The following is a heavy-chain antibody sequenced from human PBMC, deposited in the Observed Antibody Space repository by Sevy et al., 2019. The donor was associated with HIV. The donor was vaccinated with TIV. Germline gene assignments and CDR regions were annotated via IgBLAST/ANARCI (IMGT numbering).Heavy chain of an antibody. Sequence: GGSLRLSCEASGFTFSSYAIHWVRQAPGKGLEWVAVIWSDSNNKYCTDSVKGRFTISRDNAKNTLYLQMNSLRVDDTAVYYCARESGVGWFVDYWGQGTLVTVSS. CDR3: ARESGVGWFVDY. D-gene: IGHD6-19*01. CDR1: GFTFSSYA. CDR2: IWSDSNNK. J-gene: IGHJ4*02. V-gene: IGHV3-33*01.